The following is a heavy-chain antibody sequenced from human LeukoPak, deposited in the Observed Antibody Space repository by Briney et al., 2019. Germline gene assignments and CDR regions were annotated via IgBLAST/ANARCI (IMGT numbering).Heavy chain of an antibody. Sequence: PGGSLRLSCAASGFTVSSNYMSWVRQAPGKGLEWVSSISSSADSTYYADSVKGRFTISRDNSKNTLYLQMNSLRAEDTAVYYCAKGIGVPRGLYYFDFWGQGTLVTVSS. J-gene: IGHJ4*02. CDR3: AKGIGVPRGLYYFDF. V-gene: IGHV3-23*01. CDR2: ISSSADST. D-gene: IGHD6-19*01. CDR1: GFTVSSNY.